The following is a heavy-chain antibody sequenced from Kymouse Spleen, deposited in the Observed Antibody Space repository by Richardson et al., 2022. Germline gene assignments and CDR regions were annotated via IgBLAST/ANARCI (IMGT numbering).Heavy chain of an antibody. D-gene: IGHD3-10*01. V-gene: IGHV3-33*01. CDR2: IWYDGSNK. CDR3: AGLLWFGEPHAFDI. CDR1: GFTFSSYG. Sequence: QVQLVESGGGVVQPGRSLRLSCAASGFTFSSYGMHWVRQAPGKGLEWVAVIWYDGSNKYYADSVKGRFTISRDNSKNTLYLQMNSLRAEDTAVYYCAGLLWFGEPHAFDIWGQGTMVTVSS. J-gene: IGHJ3*02.